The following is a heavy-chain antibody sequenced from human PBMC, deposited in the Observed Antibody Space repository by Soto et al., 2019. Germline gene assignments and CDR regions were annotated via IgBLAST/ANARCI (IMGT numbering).Heavy chain of an antibody. CDR3: ARFSPRMSAANYLVS. CDR2: INHSGST. J-gene: IGHJ4*02. CDR1: GGSFSGYY. Sequence: SETLSLTCAVYGGSFSGYYWSWIRQPPGKGLEWIGEINHSGSTNYNPSLKSRVTISVDTSKNQFSLKLSSVTAADTAVYYCARFSPRMSAANYLVSWGQGTLVTVS. V-gene: IGHV4-34*01.